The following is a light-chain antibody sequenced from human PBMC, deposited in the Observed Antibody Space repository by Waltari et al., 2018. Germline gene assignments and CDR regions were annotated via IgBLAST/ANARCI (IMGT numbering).Light chain of an antibody. J-gene: IGKJ1*01. Sequence: DIHLTQSPSFLSASVGDRVTITCRASQDISSNLAWYQQKPGKAPKLLIYRASTLQSGVPSRFSGSESGTEFTLTISSLQSEDFATYSCQQLNSYPRTFGQGTKVEVK. CDR3: QQLNSYPRT. V-gene: IGKV1-9*01. CDR2: RAS. CDR1: QDISSN.